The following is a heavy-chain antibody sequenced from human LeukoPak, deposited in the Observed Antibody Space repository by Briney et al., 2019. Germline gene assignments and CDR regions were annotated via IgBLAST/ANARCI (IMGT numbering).Heavy chain of an antibody. Sequence: PGGSLRLSCGAPGFTFGSYWMSWVRQAPGKGLEWVASIKQDGYEKYYVDSVKGRFIISRDNAKNSLYVRMNSLRAEDTAIYYCARDGYCTGGSCYADYWGPGTLVTVSS. CDR3: ARDGYCTGGSCYADY. D-gene: IGHD2-15*01. V-gene: IGHV3-7*03. CDR2: IKQDGYEK. CDR1: GFTFGSYW. J-gene: IGHJ4*02.